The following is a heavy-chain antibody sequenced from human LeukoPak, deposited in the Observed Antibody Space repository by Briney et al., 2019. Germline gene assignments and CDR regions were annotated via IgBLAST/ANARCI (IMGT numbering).Heavy chain of an antibody. V-gene: IGHV3-23*01. D-gene: IGHD4-17*01. CDR1: GFTFSAYA. J-gene: IGHJ3*02. CDR3: ARDPNGDYVRAFDM. CDR2: IRGGGGSA. Sequence: RGSLRLSCTASGFTFSAYAMMWVRQTPGKGPELVSAIRGGGGSAFYADSVKGRFTISRDNSKYTLFLQMNSLRAEDTAVYYCARDPNGDYVRAFDMWGPGTMVTVSS.